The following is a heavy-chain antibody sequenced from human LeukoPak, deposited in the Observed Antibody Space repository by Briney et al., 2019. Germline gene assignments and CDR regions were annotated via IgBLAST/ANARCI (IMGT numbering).Heavy chain of an antibody. V-gene: IGHV4-59*01. Sequence: SETLSLTCTVFGGSISSYYWSWIRQPPGKGLEWIGYIYYSGSTNYNPSLKSRVTISVDTSKNQFSLKLSSVTAADTAVYYCARDLVGYSSSWRFDAFDIWGQGTMVTVSS. D-gene: IGHD6-13*01. J-gene: IGHJ3*02. CDR3: ARDLVGYSSSWRFDAFDI. CDR1: GGSISSYY. CDR2: IYYSGST.